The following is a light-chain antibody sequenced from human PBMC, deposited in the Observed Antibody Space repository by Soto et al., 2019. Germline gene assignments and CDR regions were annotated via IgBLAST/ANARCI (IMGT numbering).Light chain of an antibody. CDR3: QQDGSSPGN. J-gene: IGKJ2*01. CDR1: QSVSSSY. CDR2: GAS. Sequence: EIVLTQSPGTLSLSPGERATLSCRASQSVSSSYLAWYQQKPGQAPRLLIYGASSRATGIPDRFSGSGSGTDFTLTISRREPEDFAVYYCQQDGSSPGNFGQGTQLEIK. V-gene: IGKV3-20*01.